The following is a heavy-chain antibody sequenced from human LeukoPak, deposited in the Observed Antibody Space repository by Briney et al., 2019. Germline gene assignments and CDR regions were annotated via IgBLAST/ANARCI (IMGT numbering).Heavy chain of an antibody. J-gene: IGHJ4*02. V-gene: IGHV4-59*01. CDR3: ARAERWLTWWYFDY. CDR2: IYYSGST. CDR1: GGSISSYY. D-gene: IGHD5-24*01. Sequence: SETLSLTCTVSGGSISSYYWSWIRQPPGKGLEWIGYIYYSGSTNNNPSLKSRVTISVDTSKNQFSLKLSSVTAADTAVYYCARAERWLTWWYFDYWGQGTLVTVSS.